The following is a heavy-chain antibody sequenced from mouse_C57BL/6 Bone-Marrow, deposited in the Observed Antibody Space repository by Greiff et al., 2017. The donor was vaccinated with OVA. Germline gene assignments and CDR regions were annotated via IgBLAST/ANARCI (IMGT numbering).Heavy chain of an antibody. D-gene: IGHD1-1*01. CDR3: ARSPSYYGSSEDLFAY. V-gene: IGHV1-26*01. CDR1: GYTFTDYY. Sequence: VQLQQSGPELVKPGASVKISCKASGYTFTDYYMNWVKQSHGKSLEWIGDINPNNGGTSYNQKFKGKATLTVDKSSSTAYMELRSLTSEDSAVYYCARSPSYYGSSEDLFAYWGQGTLVTVSA. J-gene: IGHJ3*01. CDR2: INPNNGGT.